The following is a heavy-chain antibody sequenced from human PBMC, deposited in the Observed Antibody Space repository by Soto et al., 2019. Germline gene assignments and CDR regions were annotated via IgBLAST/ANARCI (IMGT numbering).Heavy chain of an antibody. CDR2: ISYSGNT. J-gene: IGHJ5*02. Sequence: SETLSLTCSVSGGSIINQFWSSIRQPPGKGLEWSGYISYSGNTNYNPSLKSRLTISLDTSKSQFSLKLSSVTAADTAVYYCARDLGTTSRFDPWGQGTLVTVSS. V-gene: IGHV4-59*11. CDR3: ARDLGTTSRFDP. D-gene: IGHD2-2*01. CDR1: GGSIINQF.